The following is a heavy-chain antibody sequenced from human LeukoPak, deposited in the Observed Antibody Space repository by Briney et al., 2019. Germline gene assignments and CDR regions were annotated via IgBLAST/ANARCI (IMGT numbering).Heavy chain of an antibody. D-gene: IGHD6-19*01. V-gene: IGHV3-43*02. CDR2: ISGDGGSR. CDR1: GFTFDDYS. Sequence: GGSLRLSCAVSGFTFDDYSMHWVRQAPGKGLQWVSLISGDGGSRYYAGSVKGRFTVSRDNNKNSLYLQMNRLRPEDTAFYYCSEGADPLNWRMTTVAGTRFDFWGQGTLVTVSS. CDR3: SEGADPLNWRMTTVAGTRFDF. J-gene: IGHJ4*02.